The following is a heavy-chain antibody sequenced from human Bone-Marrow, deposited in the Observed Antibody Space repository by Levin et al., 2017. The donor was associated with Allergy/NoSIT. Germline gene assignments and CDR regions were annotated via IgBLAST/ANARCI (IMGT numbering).Heavy chain of an antibody. CDR2: ISAYNGDS. CDR1: GYTFTSFG. D-gene: IGHD6-13*01. V-gene: IGHV1-18*01. Sequence: PEASVKVSCKASGYTFTSFGINWVRQAPGQGLEWMGWISAYNGDSNYPQKLQGRVTLTTDASTSTAYMEMRSLRSDDTAIYYCVRALGNSNSYFIDYWGQGTMVTVSS. J-gene: IGHJ4*02. CDR3: VRALGNSNSYFIDY.